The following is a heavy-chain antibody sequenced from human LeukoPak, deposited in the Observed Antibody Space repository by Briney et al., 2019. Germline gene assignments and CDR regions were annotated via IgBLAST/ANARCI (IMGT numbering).Heavy chain of an antibody. CDR2: ISHDGSNK. Sequence: QTGGSLRLSCAASGFIFSDYALHWVRQAPGKGLEWVAIISHDGSNKYHADSVKGRFTISRDNSKTTLYPQMNSLIDGDTAVYLCARDFGGLRWNYYFDYWGQGTLVTVSS. D-gene: IGHD4-23*01. J-gene: IGHJ4*02. CDR3: ARDFGGLRWNYYFDY. V-gene: IGHV3-30*04. CDR1: GFIFSDYA.